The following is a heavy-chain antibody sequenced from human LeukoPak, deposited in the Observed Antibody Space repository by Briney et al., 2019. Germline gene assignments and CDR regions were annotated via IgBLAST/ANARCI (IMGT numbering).Heavy chain of an antibody. CDR1: GFTVSNNY. Sequence: PGGSLRLSCAASGFTVSNNYMAWVRQAPGKGLEWVSSISSSSSHIYYADSVKGRFTISRDNSKNTLYLQMNSLRVEDTAMYYCAREGSSGWYGWFDPWGQGTLVIVSS. J-gene: IGHJ5*02. CDR2: ISSSSSHI. CDR3: AREGSSGWYGWFDP. V-gene: IGHV3-21*01. D-gene: IGHD6-19*01.